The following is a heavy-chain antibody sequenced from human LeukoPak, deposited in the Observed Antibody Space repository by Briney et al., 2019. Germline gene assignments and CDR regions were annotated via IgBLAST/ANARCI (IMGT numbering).Heavy chain of an antibody. Sequence: GGSLRLSCAASRFTFSIYAMSWVRQAPGKGLEWVSSISSGSGYISYADSLKGRFTISRDNAKNSLFLQMDGLRAEDTALYYCARDRVAAQGMDYWGQGTLVTVSS. CDR2: ISSGSGYI. V-gene: IGHV3-21*01. CDR1: RFTFSIYA. D-gene: IGHD6-19*01. CDR3: ARDRVAAQGMDY. J-gene: IGHJ4*02.